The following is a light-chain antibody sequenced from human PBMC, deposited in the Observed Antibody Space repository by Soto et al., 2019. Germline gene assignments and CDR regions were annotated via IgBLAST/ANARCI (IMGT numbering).Light chain of an antibody. V-gene: IGLV1-40*01. CDR1: SSNIGAGYA. CDR2: GNI. CDR3: QSYDHSLSGGGV. Sequence: QSVLAQPPSVSGAPGQRVTISCTGSSSNIGAGYAVHWYQQLPGTAPKLLIYGNINRPSGVPDRFSASKSGTSASLAITGLQAEDEADYYCQSYDHSLSGGGVFGGGTKVTVL. J-gene: IGLJ3*02.